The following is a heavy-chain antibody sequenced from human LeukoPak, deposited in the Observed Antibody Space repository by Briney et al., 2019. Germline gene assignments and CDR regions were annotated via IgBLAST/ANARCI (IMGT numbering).Heavy chain of an antibody. CDR1: KFTFSSYG. CDR3: TREGRFKAQHLFDY. V-gene: IGHV3-30*02. CDR2: IRYDGGNK. J-gene: IGHJ4*02. Sequence: GGSLRLSCAASKFTFSSYGMHWVRQAPGKGLEWVAFIRYDGGNKYYADSVKGRFTVSRDNSKNTLSLQLSSLRPEDTAVYYCTREGRFKAQHLFDYWGQGTMVTVSS. D-gene: IGHD2-2*01.